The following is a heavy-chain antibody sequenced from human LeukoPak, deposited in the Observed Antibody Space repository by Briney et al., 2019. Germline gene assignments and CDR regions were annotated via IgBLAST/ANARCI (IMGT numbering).Heavy chain of an antibody. Sequence: SETLSLTCAVYGGSFSGYYWSWIRQPPGKGLEWTGEINHSGSTNYNPSLKSRVTISVDTSKNQFSLKLSSVTAADTAVYYCARERDGYNIFDYWGQGTLVTVSS. V-gene: IGHV4-34*01. CDR3: ARERDGYNIFDY. CDR1: GGSFSGYY. CDR2: INHSGST. J-gene: IGHJ4*02. D-gene: IGHD5-24*01.